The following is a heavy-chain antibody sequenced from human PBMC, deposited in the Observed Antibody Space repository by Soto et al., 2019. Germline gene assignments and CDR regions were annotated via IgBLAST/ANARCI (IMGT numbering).Heavy chain of an antibody. V-gene: IGHV3-48*02. D-gene: IGHD3-16*02. CDR1: GFTFSSYS. Sequence: EVQLVESGGGLVQPGGSLRLSCAASGFTFSSYSMNWVRQAPGKGLEWVSYISSSSSTIYYADSVKGRFTISRDNAKHSLYLQMNSLRDEDTAVYYCAKNSLWAQGFDYWGQGTLVTVSS. CDR2: ISSSSSTI. J-gene: IGHJ4*02. CDR3: AKNSLWAQGFDY.